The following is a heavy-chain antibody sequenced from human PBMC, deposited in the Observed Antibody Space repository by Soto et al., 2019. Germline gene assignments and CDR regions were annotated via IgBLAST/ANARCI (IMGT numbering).Heavy chain of an antibody. J-gene: IGHJ6*02. CDR3: ARAERYSGYETYYYYGMDV. D-gene: IGHD5-12*01. CDR1: GGSISSGGYY. CDR2: IYYSGST. V-gene: IGHV4-31*03. Sequence: SETLSLTCTVSGGSISSGGYYWSWIRQHPGKGLEWIGYIYYSGSTYYNPSLKSRVTISVDTSKNQFSLKLSSVTAADTAVYYCARAERYSGYETYYYYGMDVWGQGTTVTVSS.